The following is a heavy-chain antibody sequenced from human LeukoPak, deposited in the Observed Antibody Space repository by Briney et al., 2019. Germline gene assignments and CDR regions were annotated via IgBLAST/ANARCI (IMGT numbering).Heavy chain of an antibody. D-gene: IGHD6-19*01. J-gene: IGHJ3*02. V-gene: IGHV4-59*01. CDR1: GGSISSYY. CDR3: ARDKRLDSSGWYHAFDI. CDR2: IYYSGST. Sequence: SETLSLTCTVSGGSISSYYWSWIRQPPGKGLEWIGYIYYSGSTNYNPSLKSRVTISVDTSKNQFSLKLSSVTAADTAVYYCARDKRLDSSGWYHAFDIWGQGTMVTVSS.